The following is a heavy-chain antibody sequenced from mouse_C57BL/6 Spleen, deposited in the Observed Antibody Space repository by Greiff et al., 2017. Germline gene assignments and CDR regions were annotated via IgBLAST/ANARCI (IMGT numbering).Heavy chain of an antibody. CDR3: TREDYDYGYFDY. CDR1: GYTFTSYW. D-gene: IGHD2-4*01. CDR2: IYPGNSDT. J-gene: IGHJ2*01. V-gene: IGHV1-5*01. Sequence: DVQLQESGTVLARPGASVKMSCKTSGYTFTSYWMHWVKQRPGQGLAWIGAIYPGNSDTSYNQKFKGKAKLTAVTSASTAYMELSSLTKEDSAVDYCTREDYDYGYFDYWGQGTTLTVSS.